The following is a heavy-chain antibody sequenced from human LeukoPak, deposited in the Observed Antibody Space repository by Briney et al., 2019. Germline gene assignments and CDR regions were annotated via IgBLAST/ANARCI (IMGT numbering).Heavy chain of an antibody. V-gene: IGHV5-51*01. CDR1: RYSFTSYW. J-gene: IGHJ4*02. CDR2: IDPSDSET. D-gene: IGHD5-18*01. CDR3: ARQTAMGRSGDY. Sequence: GESLKISCKASRYSFTSYWIGWVRHMPGKGLEWMGIIDPSDSETRYTPSFQGQVTISVDESLTTAYLQWTSLKASDTAMYYCARQTAMGRSGDYWGQGTQVTVSS.